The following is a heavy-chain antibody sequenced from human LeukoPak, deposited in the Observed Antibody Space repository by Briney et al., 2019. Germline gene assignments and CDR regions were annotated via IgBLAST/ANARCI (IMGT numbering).Heavy chain of an antibody. J-gene: IGHJ4*02. CDR3: AKPPYYDFWSGRIFTSG. CDR1: GFTFSSYG. V-gene: IGHV3-30*18. D-gene: IGHD3-3*01. CDR2: ISYDGSNK. Sequence: PGGSLRLSCAASGFTFSSYGMHWVRQAPGKGLEWVAVISYDGSNKYYADSVKGRFTISRDNSKNTLYLQMNSLRAEDTAVYYCAKPPYYDFWSGRIFTSGWGQGTLVTVSS.